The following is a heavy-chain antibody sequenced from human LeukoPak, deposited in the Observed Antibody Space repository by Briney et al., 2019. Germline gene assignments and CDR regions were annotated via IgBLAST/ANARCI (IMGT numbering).Heavy chain of an antibody. CDR1: GFTFSSYA. CDR2: ISGSGGST. CDR3: AKDRYSNYEGYFDY. V-gene: IGHV3-23*01. Sequence: GGSLRLSCAASGFTFSSYAMSWVRQAPGKGLEWVSAISGSGGSTYYADSVKGRFTISRDNSKNTLYLQMNSLRAEDTALYYCAKDRYSNYEGYFDYWGQGTLVTVSS. D-gene: IGHD4-11*01. J-gene: IGHJ4*02.